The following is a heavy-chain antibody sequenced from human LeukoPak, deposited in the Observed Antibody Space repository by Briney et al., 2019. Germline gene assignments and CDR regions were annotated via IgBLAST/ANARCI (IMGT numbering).Heavy chain of an antibody. V-gene: IGHV4-30-4*08. CDR1: GGSISSGDYY. CDR3: ARGVKGYSGNDWYGRNLRIFDY. D-gene: IGHD5-12*01. CDR2: IYYSGST. J-gene: IGHJ4*02. Sequence: PSQTLSLTCTVSGGSISSGDYYWSWIRQPPGKGLEWIGYIYYSGSTYYNPSLKSRVTISVDTSKNQFSLKLSSVTAADTAVYYCARGVKGYSGNDWYGRNLRIFDYWGQGTLVTVSS.